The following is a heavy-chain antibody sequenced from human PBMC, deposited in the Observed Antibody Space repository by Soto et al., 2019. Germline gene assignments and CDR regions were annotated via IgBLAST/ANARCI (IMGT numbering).Heavy chain of an antibody. D-gene: IGHD2-15*01. V-gene: IGHV5-51*01. J-gene: IGHJ6*02. Sequence: AESLKISGKGSGYIFTSYWIGWVRQMPGKGLEWMGIIYPGDSDTGYSPSFQGQVTISADKSITTAYLQWSSLRASDTAMYYCARSNLAYSSGASCFCDGMDVSGQGTTVPVSS. CDR1: GYIFTSYW. CDR2: IYPGDSDT. CDR3: ARSNLAYSSGASCFCDGMDV.